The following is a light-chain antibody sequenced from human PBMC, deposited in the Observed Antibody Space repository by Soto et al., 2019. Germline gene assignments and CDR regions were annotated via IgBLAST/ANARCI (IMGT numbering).Light chain of an antibody. CDR1: QTIGQK. CDR3: QQYNGRPWT. Sequence: EIVLAQSPATLSVTPGERITLSCRATQTIGQKLAWYLQRPGQAPSLLMYGASTRATDIPARFSGSVSGTEFTLTITGLQSEDFAVYYCQQYNGRPWTFGQGTKVEI. J-gene: IGKJ1*01. V-gene: IGKV3-15*01. CDR2: GAS.